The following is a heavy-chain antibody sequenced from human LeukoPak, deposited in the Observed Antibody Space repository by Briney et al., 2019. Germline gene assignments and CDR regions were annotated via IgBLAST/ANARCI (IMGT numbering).Heavy chain of an antibody. CDR1: GGSITSSSYY. CDR3: AGCGGDCYTYYYGMNV. V-gene: IGHV4-39*01. D-gene: IGHD2-21*02. CDR2: VYSSGST. J-gene: IGHJ6*02. Sequence: SETLSLTRSVSGGSITSSSYYWGWIRQPPGKGLDWVASVYSSGSTYYNPSLKSRVTISVDTSKNQFSLKLTSVTAADTAVYYCAGCGGDCYTYYYGMNVWGQGTTVIVSS.